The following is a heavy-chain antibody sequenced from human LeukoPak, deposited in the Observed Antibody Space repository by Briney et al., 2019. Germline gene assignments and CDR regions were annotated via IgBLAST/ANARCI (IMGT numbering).Heavy chain of an antibody. Sequence: GGTLRLSCAASGLTVSSDYMNWVRQAPGKGLEWVSGIYSGGSTSYADSVKGRFTISRDNSKNTLYLQMNSLRAEDTAVYYCARDPGPSNPYYYYVMDVWGQGTTVTVSS. V-gene: IGHV3-53*01. J-gene: IGHJ6*02. CDR1: GLTVSSDY. D-gene: IGHD1-14*01. CDR2: IYSGGST. CDR3: ARDPGPSNPYYYYVMDV.